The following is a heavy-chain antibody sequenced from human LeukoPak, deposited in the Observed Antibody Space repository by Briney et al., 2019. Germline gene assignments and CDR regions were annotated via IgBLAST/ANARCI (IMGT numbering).Heavy chain of an antibody. V-gene: IGHV1-69*01. CDR3: ARVVDGYSGYDPIGY. CDR1: GGTFSSYA. CDR2: IIPIFGTA. J-gene: IGHJ4*02. Sequence: SVHVSCMASGGTFSSYAISWVRQAPAQGLEWMGGIIPIFGTANYAQKFQGRVTITADESTSTAYMELSSLRAEDTALYYCARVVDGYSGYDPIGYWGQGTLVTVSS. D-gene: IGHD5-12*01.